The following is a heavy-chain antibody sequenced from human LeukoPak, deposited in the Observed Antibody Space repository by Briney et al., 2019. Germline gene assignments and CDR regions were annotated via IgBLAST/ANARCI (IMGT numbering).Heavy chain of an antibody. V-gene: IGHV1-18*01. Sequence: ASVTVSCKASGYTFTSYGISWVRQAPGQGLEWMGGIIPIFGTANYAQKLQGRVTMTTDTSTSTAYMELRSLRSDDTAVYYCARDSPRVGWFDPWGQGTLVTVSS. J-gene: IGHJ5*02. CDR3: ARDSPRVGWFDP. CDR1: GYTFTSYG. D-gene: IGHD1-26*01. CDR2: IIPIFGTA.